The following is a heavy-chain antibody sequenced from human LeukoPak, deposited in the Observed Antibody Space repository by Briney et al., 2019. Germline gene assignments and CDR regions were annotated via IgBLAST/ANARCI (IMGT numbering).Heavy chain of an antibody. CDR2: IWYDGSNK. D-gene: IGHD6-19*01. CDR3: AKGHTITLAVAAD. CDR1: GFTFSSYG. J-gene: IGHJ4*02. V-gene: IGHV3-33*06. Sequence: GGSLRLSCAASGFTFSSYGMHWVRQAPGKGLEWVAVIWYDGSNKYYADSVKGRFTISRDNSKNTLYLQMNSLRAEDTAVYYCAKGHTITLAVAADWGQGTLVTVSS.